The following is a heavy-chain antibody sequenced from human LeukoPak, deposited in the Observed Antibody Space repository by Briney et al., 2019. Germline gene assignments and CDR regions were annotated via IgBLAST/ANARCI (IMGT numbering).Heavy chain of an antibody. D-gene: IGHD3-10*01. Sequence: GGSLRLSCAASGFTFSSYGMHWVRQAPGKGLEWVAFIRYDGSNKYYADSVKGRFTISRDSSKNTLYLQMNSLRAEDTAVYYCARSSYYYGSGSYHYYMDVWGKGTTVTISS. CDR3: ARSSYYYGSGSYHYYMDV. CDR2: IRYDGSNK. J-gene: IGHJ6*03. CDR1: GFTFSSYG. V-gene: IGHV3-30*02.